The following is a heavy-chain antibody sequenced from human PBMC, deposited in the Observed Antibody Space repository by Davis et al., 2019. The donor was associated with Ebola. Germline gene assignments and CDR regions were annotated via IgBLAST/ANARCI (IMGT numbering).Heavy chain of an antibody. J-gene: IGHJ5*02. V-gene: IGHV1-69*13. CDR3: ARVQTGYYFDSSDSPSWFAP. D-gene: IGHD3-22*01. CDR1: GGTFSSYA. Sequence: SVKVSCKASGGTFSSYAISWVRQAPGQGLEWMGEIIPIFGTANYAQKFQDRVTITADESTRTAYLELSSLRSEDTAVYYCARVQTGYYFDSSDSPSWFAPWGQGTLVTVSS. CDR2: IIPIFGTA.